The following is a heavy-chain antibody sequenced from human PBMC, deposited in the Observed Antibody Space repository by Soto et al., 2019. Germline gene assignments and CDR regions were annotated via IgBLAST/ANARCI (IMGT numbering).Heavy chain of an antibody. Sequence: EVQLVESGGGLVQPGGSLRLSCAASGFTVGNNYMNWVRQAPGKGLEWVSVIYSGGRTDYADSVKGRFTISRDSSKNTLFLQMNSLRVEDTAIYYCAARAVAAPRWGQGTLVTVSS. CDR2: IYSGGRT. V-gene: IGHV3-66*01. D-gene: IGHD6-19*01. CDR3: AARAVAAPR. J-gene: IGHJ4*02. CDR1: GFTVGNNY.